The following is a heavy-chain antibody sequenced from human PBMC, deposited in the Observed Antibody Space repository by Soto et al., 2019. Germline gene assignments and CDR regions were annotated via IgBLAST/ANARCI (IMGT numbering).Heavy chain of an antibody. D-gene: IGHD3-3*01. J-gene: IGHJ4*02. CDR3: AKAGFWSGYYSLVDY. CDR2: MSSSGDYI. CDR1: GFTFSDYY. V-gene: IGHV3-11*05. Sequence: GGSLRLSCAASGFTFSDYYMSWIRQAPGKGLEWVAYMSSSGDYINYGISVKGRFTISRDNAKNSLYLQMNSLRAEDTALYYCAKAGFWSGYYSLVDYWGQGTLVTVSS.